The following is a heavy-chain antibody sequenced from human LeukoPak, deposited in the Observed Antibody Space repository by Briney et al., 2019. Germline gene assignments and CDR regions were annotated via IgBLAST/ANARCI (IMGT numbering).Heavy chain of an antibody. CDR2: IYYSGST. D-gene: IGHD1-1*01. CDR1: GGSISSYY. CDR3: ARRGLGMTTLPSYAFDI. Sequence: SETLSLTCTVSGGSISSYYWSWIRQPPGKGLEWIGYIYYSGSTNYNPSLKSRVTISVDTSKNQFSLKLSSVTAADTAVYYRARRGLGMTTLPSYAFDIWGQGTMVTVSS. J-gene: IGHJ3*02. V-gene: IGHV4-59*01.